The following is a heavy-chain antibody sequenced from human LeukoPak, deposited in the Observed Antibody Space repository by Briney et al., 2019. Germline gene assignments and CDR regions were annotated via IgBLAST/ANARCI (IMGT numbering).Heavy chain of an antibody. CDR2: ISSSGSTI. D-gene: IGHD3-22*01. CDR1: GFTFSSYE. J-gene: IGHJ4*02. CDR3: ARAYYCDSSGQGYYFDY. Sequence: GGSLRLSCAASGFTFSSYEMNWVGQAPGKGLEWVSYISSSGSTIYYADSVKGRFTISRDNAKNSLYLQMNSLRAEDTAVYYCARAYYCDSSGQGYYFDYWGQGTLVTVSS. V-gene: IGHV3-48*03.